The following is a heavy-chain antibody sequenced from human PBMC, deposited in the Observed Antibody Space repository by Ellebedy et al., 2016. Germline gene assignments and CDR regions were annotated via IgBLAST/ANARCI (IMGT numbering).Heavy chain of an antibody. Sequence: GESLKISCGASGFTFSSYTMHWVRQAPGKGLEWVSSISSSSTSIFYADSVKGRFTISRDPAKTSLYLQMDSLRAEDTALYYCVREYRDAFDVWGQGTLLTVSS. CDR1: GFTFSSYT. J-gene: IGHJ3*01. CDR2: ISSSSTSI. CDR3: VREYRDAFDV. D-gene: IGHD5-18*01. V-gene: IGHV3-21*01.